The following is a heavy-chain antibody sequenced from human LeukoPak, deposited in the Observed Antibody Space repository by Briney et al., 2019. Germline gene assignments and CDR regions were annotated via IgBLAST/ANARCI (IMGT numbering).Heavy chain of an antibody. V-gene: IGHV4-34*01. D-gene: IGHD3-9*01. CDR1: GGSFSGYY. J-gene: IGHJ5*02. CDR2: INHSGST. Sequence: SETLSLTCAVYGGSFSGYYWRWIRQPPGKGLEWVGEINHSGSTNYNPSLKSRVTISVDTSKNQFSLKLSSVTAADTAVYYCARGLRFPRFLTLRNWFDPWGQGTLVTVSS. CDR3: ARGLRFPRFLTLRNWFDP.